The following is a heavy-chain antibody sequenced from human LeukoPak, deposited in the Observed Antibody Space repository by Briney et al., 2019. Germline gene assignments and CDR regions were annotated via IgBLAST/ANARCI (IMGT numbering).Heavy chain of an antibody. CDR3: ARDGEDYYYYMDV. CDR1: GAPISSNNW. Sequence: SETLSLTCAVSGAPISSNNWWWSWVRQPPGKGLEWIGEIYHSGSTNYNPSLKSRVAISVYTSKDQFSLKLSSVTAADTAVYYCARDGEDYYYYMDVWGKGTTVTVSS. CDR2: IYHSGST. D-gene: IGHD2-21*01. V-gene: IGHV4-4*02. J-gene: IGHJ6*03.